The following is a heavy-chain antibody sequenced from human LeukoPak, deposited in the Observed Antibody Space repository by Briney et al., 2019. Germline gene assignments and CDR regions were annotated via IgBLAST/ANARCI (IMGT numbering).Heavy chain of an antibody. D-gene: IGHD2-15*01. CDR3: ARGEYCSGGSCYSAAFDI. CDR1: GFTFSSYW. Sequence: GGSLRLSCAASGFTFSSYWMHWVRQAPGKGLVWVSRIYSDGSSTNYADSVEGRFTISRDNAKNTLYLKMNSLRAEDTDVYYCARGEYCSGGSCYSAAFDIWGQGTMVTVSS. V-gene: IGHV3-74*01. J-gene: IGHJ3*02. CDR2: IYSDGSST.